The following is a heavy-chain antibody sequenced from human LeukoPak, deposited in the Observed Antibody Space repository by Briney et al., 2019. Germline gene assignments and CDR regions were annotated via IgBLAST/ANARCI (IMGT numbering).Heavy chain of an antibody. Sequence: PGGSLRLSSAASGFTFSSYGMHWVRQAPGKGLEWVAVIWYDGSNKYYADSVKGRFTISRDNSKNTLYLQMNSLRAEDTAVYYCAKDPYSSGWYPHYYYMDVWGKGTTVTVS. CDR3: AKDPYSSGWYPHYYYMDV. D-gene: IGHD6-19*01. CDR1: GFTFSSYG. CDR2: IWYDGSNK. J-gene: IGHJ6*03. V-gene: IGHV3-33*06.